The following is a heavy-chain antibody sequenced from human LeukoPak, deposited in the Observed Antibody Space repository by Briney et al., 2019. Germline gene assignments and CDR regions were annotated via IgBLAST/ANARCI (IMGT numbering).Heavy chain of an antibody. CDR3: ARRWVYDKRAFDA. J-gene: IGHJ3*01. V-gene: IGHV4-59*08. Sequence: SGTLSLTCTVSGGSISGTYYWSWIRQPPGKGLEWIGYIYYTGTTDSNPSLKSRVTISLDTSKNQFSLNLSSVTAADTAVYYCARRWVYDKRAFDAWGQGTMVTVSS. D-gene: IGHD3-16*01. CDR1: GGSISGTYY. CDR2: IYYTGTT.